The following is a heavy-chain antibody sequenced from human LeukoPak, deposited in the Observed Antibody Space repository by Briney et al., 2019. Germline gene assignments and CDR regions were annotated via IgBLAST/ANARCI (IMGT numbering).Heavy chain of an antibody. V-gene: IGHV1-69*01. CDR3: ARHLYHDDFWSGYIDY. CDR2: IIPVFGTA. Sequence: ASVKVSCKASGGTFSSYAISWVRQAPGQGLEWMGGIIPVFGTANYAQKFQDRVTITADESTNTVYMELSNLRSEDTAVYYCARHLYHDDFWSGYIDYWGQGSLLTISS. D-gene: IGHD3-3*01. CDR1: GGTFSSYA. J-gene: IGHJ4*02.